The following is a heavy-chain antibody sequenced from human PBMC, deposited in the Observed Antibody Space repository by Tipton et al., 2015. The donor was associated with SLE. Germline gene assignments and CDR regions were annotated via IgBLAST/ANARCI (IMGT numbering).Heavy chain of an antibody. V-gene: IGHV4-61*01. J-gene: IGHJ3*02. CDR1: GYSISSGYY. D-gene: IGHD3-22*01. Sequence: TLSLTCAVSGYSISSGYYWGWIRQPPGKGLEWIGYIYYSGSTNYNPSLKSRVTISVDTSKNQFSLKLSSVTAADTAVYYCAREGYDSSGYYAFDIWGQGTMVTVSS. CDR3: AREGYDSSGYYAFDI. CDR2: IYYSGST.